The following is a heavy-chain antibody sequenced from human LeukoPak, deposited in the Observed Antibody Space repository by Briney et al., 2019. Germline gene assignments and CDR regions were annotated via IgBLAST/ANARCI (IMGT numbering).Heavy chain of an antibody. Sequence: GASVKVSCKASGYTFTSYYMHWVRQAPGQGLEWMAIINPSGGSTNYAQKFQGRVTMTRDTSTSTVYMDLTSLRSEDTAVYYCARVRSGSGNDYYYYMDVWGKGTTVTVSS. CDR3: ARVRSGSGNDYYYYMDV. CDR2: INPSGGST. V-gene: IGHV1-46*03. J-gene: IGHJ6*03. D-gene: IGHD3-10*01. CDR1: GYTFTSYY.